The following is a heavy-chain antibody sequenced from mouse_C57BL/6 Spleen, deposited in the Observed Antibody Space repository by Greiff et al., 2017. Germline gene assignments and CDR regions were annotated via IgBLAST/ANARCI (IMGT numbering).Heavy chain of an antibody. J-gene: IGHJ2*01. V-gene: IGHV14-4*01. CDR1: GFNIKDDY. D-gene: IGHD1-1*01. CDR2: IDPENGDT. Sequence: EVQLQQSGAELVRPGASVKLSCTASGFNIKDDYMHWVKQRPEQGLEWIGWIDPENGDTEYASKFQGKATITADTSSNTAYLQLSSLTSEDTAVYYCTHYGSRENYFDYWGQGTTLTVSS. CDR3: THYGSRENYFDY.